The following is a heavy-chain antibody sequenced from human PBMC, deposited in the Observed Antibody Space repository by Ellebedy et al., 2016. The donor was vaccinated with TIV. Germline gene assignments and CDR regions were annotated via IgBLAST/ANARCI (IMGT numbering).Heavy chain of an antibody. CDR1: GFTFSIFA. CDR2: ISASGEST. Sequence: GGSLRLSCAASGFTFSIFAMSWVRQAPGKGLEWVSTISASGESTYYAGSVTGRFTISRDNAQNTLYLQMNSLRAEDTAVYYCAKRDSSGYYYARLFDYWGQGTLVTVSS. V-gene: IGHV3-23*01. J-gene: IGHJ4*02. D-gene: IGHD3-22*01. CDR3: AKRDSSGYYYARLFDY.